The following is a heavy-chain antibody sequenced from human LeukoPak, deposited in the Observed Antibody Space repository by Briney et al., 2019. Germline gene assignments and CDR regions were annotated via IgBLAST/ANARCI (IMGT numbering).Heavy chain of an antibody. CDR3: ARHNSGYLYYFDY. J-gene: IGHJ4*02. V-gene: IGHV4-59*01. Sequence: SETLSLTCTVSGGSISSYYWSWIRQPPGKGLEWIGYIYYSGSTNYNPSLKSRVTISVDTSKNQFSLKLSSVTAADTAVYYCARHNSGYLYYFDYWGQGTLVTVSS. CDR2: IYYSGST. D-gene: IGHD5-18*01. CDR1: GGSISSYY.